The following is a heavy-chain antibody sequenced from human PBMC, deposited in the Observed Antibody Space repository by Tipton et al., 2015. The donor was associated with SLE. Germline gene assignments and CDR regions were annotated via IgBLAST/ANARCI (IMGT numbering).Heavy chain of an antibody. Sequence: VQLVQSGGGLVQPGGSLRLSCAASGFTFSSYSMNWVRQAPGKGLEWVSSISSSSSYIYYADSVKGRFTISRDNAKNSLYLQMNSLRAEDTAVYYCARENPLLPGLGFDWGQGTLVTVSS. J-gene: IGHJ4*02. V-gene: IGHV3-21*01. CDR3: ARENPLLPGLGFD. D-gene: IGHD1-14*01. CDR1: GFTFSSYS. CDR2: ISSSSSYI.